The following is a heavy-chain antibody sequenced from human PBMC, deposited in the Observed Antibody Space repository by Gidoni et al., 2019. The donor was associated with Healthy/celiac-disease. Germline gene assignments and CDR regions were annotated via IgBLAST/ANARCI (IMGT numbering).Heavy chain of an antibody. CDR1: GFTFSSYA. CDR3: AKLGYCSGGSCHDMDY. D-gene: IGHD2-15*01. CDR2: ISGSGGST. J-gene: IGHJ4*02. Sequence: EVQLLESGGGLVQPGGSLRLSCAASGFTFSSYAMSWVRQAPGKGLEGVSAISGSGGSTYYADSVKGRFTISRDNSKNTLYLQMNSLRAEDTAVYYCAKLGYCSGGSCHDMDYWGQGTLVTVSS. V-gene: IGHV3-23*01.